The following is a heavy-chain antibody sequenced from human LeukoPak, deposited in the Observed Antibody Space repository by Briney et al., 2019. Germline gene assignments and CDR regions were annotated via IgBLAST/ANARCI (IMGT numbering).Heavy chain of an antibody. V-gene: IGHV3-20*04. CDR1: GFTFDDYG. CDR2: INWDGTST. Sequence: GGSLRLSCAASGFTFDDYGMSWVRQAPGKGLEWVSAINWDGTSTGYADSVKGRFTISRDNSKNSLYLQMNSLRTEDTALYYCAKDGGNYYGSGAKGNYFDYWGQGTLVTVSS. CDR3: AKDGGNYYGSGAKGNYFDY. D-gene: IGHD3-10*01. J-gene: IGHJ4*02.